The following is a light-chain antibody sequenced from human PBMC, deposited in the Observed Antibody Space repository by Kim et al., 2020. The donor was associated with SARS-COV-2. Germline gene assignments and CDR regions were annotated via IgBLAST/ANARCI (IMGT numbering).Light chain of an antibody. CDR1: QDISNF. CDR3: QQYENLPYT. J-gene: IGKJ2*01. V-gene: IGKV1-33*01. CDR2: YTF. Sequence: DIQMTQSPSSLSASVGDRVTITCQASQDISNFLSWYRQKPGKAPNLLISYTFNLGTGVPSRFSGSGSGTDFTLTISSLQPEDFATYYCQQYENLPYTFGQGSKLEIK.